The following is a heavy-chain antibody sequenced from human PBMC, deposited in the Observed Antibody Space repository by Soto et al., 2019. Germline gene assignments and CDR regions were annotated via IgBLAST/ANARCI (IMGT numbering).Heavy chain of an antibody. CDR3: ATRPLLPGAP. CDR2: IYSSGST. D-gene: IGHD3-22*01. J-gene: IGHJ3*01. V-gene: IGHV3-53*01. CDR1: GFTFSSND. Sequence: EVQLVESGGGLIQPGGSLRPSLAASGFTFSSNDMNWVRQAPGKGLEWVSLIYSSGSTSYADSVKGRFTISRDNSKNTLYLQMSSLRAEDTAVYYCATRPLLPGAPWGQGTMVTVSS.